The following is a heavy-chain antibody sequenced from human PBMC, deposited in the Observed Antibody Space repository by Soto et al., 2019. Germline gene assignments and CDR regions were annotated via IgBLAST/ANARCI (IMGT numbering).Heavy chain of an antibody. V-gene: IGHV1-24*01. CDR3: ATPDPLLLWFGELSLDY. CDR1: GYTLTELS. Sequence: VASVKVSYKVSGYTLTELSMHWVRQAPGKGFEWMGGFDPEDGETIYAQKFQGRVTMTEDTSTDTAYMELSSLRSEDTAVYYCATPDPLLLWFGELSLDYWGQGTLVTVSS. CDR2: FDPEDGET. J-gene: IGHJ4*02. D-gene: IGHD3-10*01.